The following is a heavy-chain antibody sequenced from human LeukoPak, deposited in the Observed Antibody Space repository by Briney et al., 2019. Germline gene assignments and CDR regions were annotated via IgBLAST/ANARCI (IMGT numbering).Heavy chain of an antibody. D-gene: IGHD3-10*01. CDR3: ARGRLDYYGSGSAGWFDP. CDR2: INHSGST. V-gene: IGHV4-34*01. Sequence: SETLSLTCAVYGGSFSGYYWSWIRQPTGKGLEWIGEINHSGSTNYNPSVKSRVTISVDTSKNQFSLKLSSVTAADTAVYYCARGRLDYYGSGSAGWFDPWGQGTLVTVSS. J-gene: IGHJ5*02. CDR1: GGSFSGYY.